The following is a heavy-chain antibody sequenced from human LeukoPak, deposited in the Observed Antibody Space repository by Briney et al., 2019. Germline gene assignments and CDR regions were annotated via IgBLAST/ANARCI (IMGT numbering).Heavy chain of an antibody. CDR1: GFTFSSYA. CDR3: ATGPQQLAHFDY. V-gene: IGHV3-23*01. D-gene: IGHD6-13*01. Sequence: GGSLRLSCAASGFTFSSYAMSWVRQAPRKGLEWVSAISGSGGSTYYADSVKGRFTISRDNSKNTLYLQMNSLRAEDTAVYYCATGPQQLAHFDYWGQGTLVTVSS. J-gene: IGHJ4*02. CDR2: ISGSGGST.